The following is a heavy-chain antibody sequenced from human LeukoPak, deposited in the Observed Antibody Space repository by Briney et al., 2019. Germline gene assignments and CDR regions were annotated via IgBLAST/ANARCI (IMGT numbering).Heavy chain of an antibody. V-gene: IGHV4-39*07. D-gene: IGHD3-10*01. J-gene: IGHJ4*02. Sequence: PSETLSLTCTVSGGSISSSSYYWGWIRQPPGKGLEWIGSIYYSGSTYYNPSLKSRVTISVDTSKNQFSLKLSSVTAADTAVYYCARSSYGSGSYYIDFDYWGQGTLVTVSS. CDR3: ARSSYGSGSYYIDFDY. CDR2: IYYSGST. CDR1: GGSISSSSYY.